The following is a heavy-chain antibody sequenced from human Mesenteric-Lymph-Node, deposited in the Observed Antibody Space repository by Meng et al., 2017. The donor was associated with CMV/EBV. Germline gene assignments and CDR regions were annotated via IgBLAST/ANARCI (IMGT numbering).Heavy chain of an antibody. CDR1: GGSISSYY. Sequence: SETLSLTCTVSGGSISSYYWSWIRQPPGKGLEWIGYIYYSGSTNYNPSLKSRVTISVDTSKNQFSLKLSSVTAADTAMYYCARQGYSNYIFDYWGQGTLVTVSS. D-gene: IGHD4-11*01. V-gene: IGHV4-59*01. CDR3: ARQGYSNYIFDY. CDR2: IYYSGST. J-gene: IGHJ4*02.